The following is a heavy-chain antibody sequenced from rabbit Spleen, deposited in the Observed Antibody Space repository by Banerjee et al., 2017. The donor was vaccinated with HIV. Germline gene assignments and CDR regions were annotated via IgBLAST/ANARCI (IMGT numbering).Heavy chain of an antibody. J-gene: IGHJ4*01. CDR3: ARGSAAMTMLIIGFYLNL. CDR1: GFSFSSSYY. Sequence: QSLEESGGDLVKPEGSLTLTCTASGFSFSSSYYMCWVRQAPGKGLECIGCIYADRSGSTYYANWAKGRFTISRTSSTTVTLEMTSLTAADTATYFCARGSAAMTMLIIGFYLNLWGQGTLVTVS. CDR2: IYADRSGST. V-gene: IGHV1S40*01. D-gene: IGHD2-1*01.